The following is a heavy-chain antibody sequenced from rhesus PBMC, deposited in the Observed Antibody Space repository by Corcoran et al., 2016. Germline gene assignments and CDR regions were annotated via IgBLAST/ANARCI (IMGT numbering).Heavy chain of an antibody. D-gene: IGHD2-8*01. CDR1: GGSFSSYW. J-gene: IGHJ4*01. CDR3: ARGGYCSGGVCQFDY. V-gene: IGHV4-160*01. CDR2: IYSSSGNT. Sequence: QVQLQESGPGLVKPSEPLSLTCAVSGGSFSSYWWGWIRQPPGKGLEWIGSIYSSSGNTYYNPPLKSRVTISTDTSKNQFSLKLSSVTAADTAVYYCARGGYCSGGVCQFDYWGQGVLVTVSA.